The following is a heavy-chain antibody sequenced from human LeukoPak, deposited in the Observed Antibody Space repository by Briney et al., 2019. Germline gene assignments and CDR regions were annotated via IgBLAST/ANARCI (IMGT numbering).Heavy chain of an antibody. CDR2: INWNGGST. V-gene: IGHV3-20*04. J-gene: IGHJ4*02. CDR1: GFTFDDYG. D-gene: IGHD1-26*01. CDR3: ARAFSLSGSLVPFDY. Sequence: GGSLRLSCAASGFTFDDYGMSWVRQAPGKGLEWVSGINWNGGSTGYADSVKGRFTISRDNAKNSLYLQMNSLRAEDTALYYCARAFSLSGSLVPFDYWGQGTLVTVS.